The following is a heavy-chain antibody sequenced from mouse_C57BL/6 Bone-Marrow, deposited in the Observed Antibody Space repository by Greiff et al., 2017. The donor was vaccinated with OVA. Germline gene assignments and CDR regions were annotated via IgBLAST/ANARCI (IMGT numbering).Heavy chain of an antibody. Sequence: QVQLQQPGAELVMPGASVKLSCKASGYTFTSYWMHWVKQRPGQGLEWIGEIDPSDSYTNYNQTFKGKSTLTVDKSSNTAYMQLSSMPSADSAVYDYAEYGDYGGGFAYWGQGTLVTVSA. CDR1: GYTFTSYW. V-gene: IGHV1-69*01. CDR3: AEYGDYGGGFAY. J-gene: IGHJ3*01. CDR2: IDPSDSYT. D-gene: IGHD2-13*01.